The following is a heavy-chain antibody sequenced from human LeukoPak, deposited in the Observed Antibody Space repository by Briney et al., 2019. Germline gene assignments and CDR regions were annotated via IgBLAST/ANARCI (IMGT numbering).Heavy chain of an antibody. J-gene: IGHJ4*02. V-gene: IGHV1-2*06. D-gene: IGHD4-17*01. CDR2: INPNSGGT. CDR1: GYTFSGYY. Sequence: GASVKVSCKASGYTFSGYYMYWVRQAPGQGLEWMGRINPNSGGTNYAQKFQGRVTVTRDTSTSTVHMELSGLRSEDTAVYYCARDSGSYGVDYWGQGTLVTVSS. CDR3: ARDSGSYGVDY.